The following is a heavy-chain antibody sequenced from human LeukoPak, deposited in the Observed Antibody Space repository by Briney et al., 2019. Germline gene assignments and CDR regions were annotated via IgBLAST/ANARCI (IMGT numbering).Heavy chain of an antibody. CDR1: GFTFRSYA. J-gene: IGHJ4*02. V-gene: IGHV3-23*01. D-gene: IGHD6-19*01. Sequence: GGSLRLSCAASGFTFRSYAMSWVRQAPGKGLEWVSAISGSGGSTYYADSVKGRFTISRDNSKNTLYLQMNSLRAEDTAVYYCAKGSGIAVAGIGGSYFDYWGQGTLVTVSS. CDR2: ISGSGGST. CDR3: AKGSGIAVAGIGGSYFDY.